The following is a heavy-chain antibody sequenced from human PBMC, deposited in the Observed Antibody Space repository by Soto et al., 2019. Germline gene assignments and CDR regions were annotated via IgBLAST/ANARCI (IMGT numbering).Heavy chain of an antibody. CDR3: ARGTPMVRGVPDY. CDR2: IYYSGST. J-gene: IGHJ4*02. Sequence: SETLSLTCTVSGGSISSGDYYWSWIRQPPGKGLEWIGYIYYSGSTYYNPSLKSRVTISVDTSKNQFSLKLSSVTAADTAVYYCARGTPMVRGVPDYWGQGTLVTVSS. CDR1: GGSISSGDYY. V-gene: IGHV4-30-4*01. D-gene: IGHD3-10*01.